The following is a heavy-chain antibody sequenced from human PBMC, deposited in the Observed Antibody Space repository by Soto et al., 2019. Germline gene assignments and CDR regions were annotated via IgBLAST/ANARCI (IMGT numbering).Heavy chain of an antibody. CDR2: ISPFNGHT. V-gene: IGHV1-18*01. J-gene: IGHJ5*02. Sequence: QVQLVQSGTEVKKPGASVKVSCKTSGYTCINFGIGWVRHAPGQGLEWMGWISPFNGHTHYAQKFQGRVSLTTDTSTSTAFLELRSLTYDDTAVYYCAREPPRATAGLNYFDPWGQGTLVTVSS. CDR3: AREPPRATAGLNYFDP. D-gene: IGHD6-13*01. CDR1: GYTCINFG.